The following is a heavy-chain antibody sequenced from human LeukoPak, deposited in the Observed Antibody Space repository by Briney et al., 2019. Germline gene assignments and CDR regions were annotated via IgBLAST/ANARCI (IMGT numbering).Heavy chain of an antibody. CDR2: IYPGDSDT. J-gene: IGHJ6*02. V-gene: IGHV5-51*01. Sequence: EESPLTCGKCAGYIFTSYCPGWVLQMPGKGLEWMGIIYPGDSDTRYSPSFQGQVTISADKSVSTAYLHWGSLKASDTAMYYCARSEEYQLRSDYYYSMDVWGPG. CDR3: ARSEEYQLRSDYYYSMDV. CDR1: GYIFTSYC. D-gene: IGHD2-2*01.